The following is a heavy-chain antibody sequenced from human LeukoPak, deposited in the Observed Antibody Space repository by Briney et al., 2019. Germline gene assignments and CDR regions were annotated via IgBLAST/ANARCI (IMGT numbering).Heavy chain of an antibody. Sequence: SETLSLTCTVSGGSISSSSYYWGWIRQPPGKGLEWIGSIYYSGSTYYNPSLKSRVTISVDTSKNQFSLKLSSVTAADTAVYYCARVLGNGVIYYYYYMDVWGKGTTVTVSS. CDR3: ARVLGNGVIYYYYYMDV. CDR1: GGSISSSSYY. D-gene: IGHD4-23*01. CDR2: IYYSGST. V-gene: IGHV4-39*07. J-gene: IGHJ6*03.